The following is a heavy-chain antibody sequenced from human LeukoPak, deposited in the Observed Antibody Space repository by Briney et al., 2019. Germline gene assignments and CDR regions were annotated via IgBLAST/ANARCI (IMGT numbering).Heavy chain of an antibody. CDR2: IYYSGSN. CDR1: GGSISSYY. D-gene: IGHD3-22*01. J-gene: IGHJ4*02. Sequence: SETLSLTCTVSGGSISSYYWSWIRQPPGKGLEWIGYIYYSGSNNYNPSLKSRVTISVDTSKNQFSLKLSSVTAADTAVYYCARLDYYYDSRDYYFDYWGQGTLVTVSS. V-gene: IGHV4-59*08. CDR3: ARLDYYYDSRDYYFDY.